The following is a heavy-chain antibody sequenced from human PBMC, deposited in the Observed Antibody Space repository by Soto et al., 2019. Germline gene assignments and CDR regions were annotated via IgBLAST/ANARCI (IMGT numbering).Heavy chain of an antibody. CDR1: GGSISSSSYY. D-gene: IGHD2-2*01. J-gene: IGHJ5*02. CDR3: ARHFRRYCSSTSCYDWFDP. V-gene: IGHV4-39*01. Sequence: SETLSLTCTVSGGSISSSSYYWGWIRQPPGKGLEWIGSIFYSGSTYDNPSLKSRVTVSVDTSKNQFSLKLSSVTAADTAVYYCARHFRRYCSSTSCYDWFDPWGQGTLVTVS. CDR2: IFYSGST.